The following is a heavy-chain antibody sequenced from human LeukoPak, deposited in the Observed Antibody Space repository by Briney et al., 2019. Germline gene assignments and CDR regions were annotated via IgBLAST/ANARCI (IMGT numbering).Heavy chain of an antibody. J-gene: IGHJ3*02. CDR1: GFTFSSYS. V-gene: IGHV3-21*01. D-gene: IGHD2-8*01. CDR2: ISSSSSYI. CDR3: ARPNLYSTSHDAFDI. Sequence: PGGSLRLSCAASGFTFSSYSMNWVRQAPGKGLEWVSSISSSSSYIYYADSVKGRFTISRDNAKNSMYLQVNSLRAEDTAVYYCARPNLYSTSHDAFDIWGQGTMVTVSS.